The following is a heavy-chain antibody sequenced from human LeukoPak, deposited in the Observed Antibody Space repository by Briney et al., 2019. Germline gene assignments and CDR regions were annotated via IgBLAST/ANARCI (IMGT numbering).Heavy chain of an antibody. CDR3: ARDLDGYYYYGMDV. V-gene: IGHV3-11*01. Sequence: PGGSLRLSRAASGFTFSDYYMSWIRKAPGKGLAWVSYISSSGSTIYYADSVKGRFTISRDNAKNSLYLQMNSLRAEDTAVYYCARDLDGYYYYGMDVWGQGTTVTVSS. J-gene: IGHJ6*02. CDR2: ISSSGSTI. D-gene: IGHD1-1*01. CDR1: GFTFSDYY.